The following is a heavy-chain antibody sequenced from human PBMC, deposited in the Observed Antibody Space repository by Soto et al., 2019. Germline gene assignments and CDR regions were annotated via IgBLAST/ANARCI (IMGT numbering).Heavy chain of an antibody. V-gene: IGHV1-2*02. J-gene: IGHJ6*04. CDR3: ARYQYWSGYLDA. Sequence: GASVKVSCQASCYTISHNGISWVGPAPGQGLEWMGWINPHTGGTDYAQTFQGRVTMTRDTSISTAYMELSRLTSDDTAVYYCARYQYWSGYLDAWGKGTTVTVSS. D-gene: IGHD3-3*01. CDR2: INPHTGGT. CDR1: CYTISHNG.